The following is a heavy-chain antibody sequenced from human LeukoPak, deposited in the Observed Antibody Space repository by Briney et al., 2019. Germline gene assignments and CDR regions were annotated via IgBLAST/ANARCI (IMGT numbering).Heavy chain of an antibody. V-gene: IGHV4-59*08. CDR2: IYYSGST. D-gene: IGHD6-13*01. CDR3: ARHNFIAPQIDY. J-gene: IGHJ4*02. CDR1: GGSISSYY. Sequence: SETLSLTCTVSGGSISSYYWSWIRQPPGKGLEWIGYIYYSGSTNYNPSLKSRVTISVDTSKNQFSLKLSSVTAADTAVYYCARHNFIAPQIDYWGQGTLVTVS.